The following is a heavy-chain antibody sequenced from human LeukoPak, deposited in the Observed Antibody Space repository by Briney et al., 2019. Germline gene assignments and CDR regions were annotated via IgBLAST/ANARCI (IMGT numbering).Heavy chain of an antibody. V-gene: IGHV4-34*01. CDR2: INHSGST. CDR1: GGSFSGYY. J-gene: IGHJ5*02. CDR3: ARCLPGQAEITMLQNWFDP. D-gene: IGHD3-10*01. Sequence: PSETLSLTCAVYGGSFSGYYWSWIRQPPGKGLEWIGEINHSGSTNYNPSHKSRVTISVDTSKNQFSLKLSSVTAADTAVYYCARCLPGQAEITMLQNWFDPWGQGTLVTVSS.